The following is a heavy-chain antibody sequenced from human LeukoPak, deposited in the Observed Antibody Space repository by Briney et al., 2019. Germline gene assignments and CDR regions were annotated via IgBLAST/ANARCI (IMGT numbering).Heavy chain of an antibody. V-gene: IGHV1-69*13. CDR3: AGAPLFGYCSSTSCYLNWFDP. J-gene: IGHJ5*02. CDR2: IIPIFGTA. CDR1: GGTFSSYA. Sequence: ASVKVSCKASGGTFSSYAISWVRQAPGQGLEWMGGIIPIFGTANYAQKFQGRVTITADESTSTAYMELSSLRSEDTAVYYCAGAPLFGYCSSTSCYLNWFDPWGQGTLVTVSS. D-gene: IGHD2-2*03.